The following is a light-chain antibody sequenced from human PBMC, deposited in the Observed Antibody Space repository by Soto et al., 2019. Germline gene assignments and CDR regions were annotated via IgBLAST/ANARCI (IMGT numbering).Light chain of an antibody. CDR1: QSIGTW. V-gene: IGKV1-5*01. CDR3: QQYATYSPEWT. Sequence: DIQMTQSPSSLSASVGDRVTITFRSSQSIGTWLAWYQQKPGTAPKLLIDGASSLETGVSSRFSGSGSGTKFTLTITSLHPDDFATYYCQQYATYSPEWTFGQGTKVDIK. CDR2: GAS. J-gene: IGKJ1*01.